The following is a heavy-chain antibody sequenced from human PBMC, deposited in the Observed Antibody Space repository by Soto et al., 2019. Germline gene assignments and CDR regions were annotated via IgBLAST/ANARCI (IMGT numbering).Heavy chain of an antibody. D-gene: IGHD5-18*01. CDR3: ARDQGYSYEYYFDY. V-gene: IGHV4-61*01. CDR1: GGSVSSGSYY. J-gene: IGHJ4*02. Sequence: PSETLSLTCTVSGGSVSSGSYYWSWIRQPPGKGLEWIGYIYYSGSTNYNPSLKSRVTISVDTSKNQFSLKLSSVTAADTAVYYCARDQGYSYEYYFDYWGQGTLVTVSS. CDR2: IYYSGST.